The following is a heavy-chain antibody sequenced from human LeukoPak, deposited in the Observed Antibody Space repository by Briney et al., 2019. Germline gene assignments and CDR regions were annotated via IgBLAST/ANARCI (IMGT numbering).Heavy chain of an antibody. V-gene: IGHV3-23*01. CDR1: GFTFSSYA. Sequence: GGSLRLSCAASGFTFSSYAMSWVRQAPGKGLEWVSAISSGGSTYYADSVKGRFTISRDNSKNTLFLQMNSLRAEDTAVYYCAKAMPHYYGSGIAFDYWGQGTLVTVSS. D-gene: IGHD3-10*01. J-gene: IGHJ4*02. CDR2: ISSGGST. CDR3: AKAMPHYYGSGIAFDY.